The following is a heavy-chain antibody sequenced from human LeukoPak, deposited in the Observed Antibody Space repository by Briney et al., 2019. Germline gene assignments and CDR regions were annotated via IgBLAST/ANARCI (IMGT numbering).Heavy chain of an antibody. CDR1: GGSISTYY. J-gene: IGHJ4*02. Sequence: PSETLSLTCTVSGGSISTYYWSWIRQPPGKGLEWIGYINYSGSTNYNPSVKSRVTISVDTSKNQFSLKLSSVTAADTAVYYCARHSPPPSQGLFHFDYWGQGTLVTVPS. CDR2: INYSGST. CDR3: ARHSPPPSQGLFHFDY. V-gene: IGHV4-59*08.